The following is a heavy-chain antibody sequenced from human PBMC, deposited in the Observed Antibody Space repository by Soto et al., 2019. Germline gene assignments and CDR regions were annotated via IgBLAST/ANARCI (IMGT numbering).Heavy chain of an antibody. CDR1: GFTFSSHG. Sequence: AQLVESEGGVVQPGRSLRLSCAASGFTFSSHGMHWVRQAPGKGLEWVAVIWSDGSNEYYADSVKGRFTISRDNSKNTLYLQMSSLRVEDTAVYYCATDYSSTGYGLVYRGQGALVTVSS. J-gene: IGHJ4*02. D-gene: IGHD6-19*01. CDR3: ATDYSSTGYGLVY. V-gene: IGHV3-33*01. CDR2: IWSDGSNE.